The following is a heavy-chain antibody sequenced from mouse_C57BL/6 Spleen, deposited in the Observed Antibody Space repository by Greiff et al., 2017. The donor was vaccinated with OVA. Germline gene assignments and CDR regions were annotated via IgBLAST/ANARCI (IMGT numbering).Heavy chain of an antibody. J-gene: IGHJ2*01. CDR2: IRSKSNNYAT. D-gene: IGHD2-4*01. Sequence: EVKLMESGGGLVQPKGSLKLSCAASGFSFNTYAMNWVRQAPGKGLEWVARIRSKSNNYATYYADSVKDRFTISRDDSESMLYLQMNNLKTEDTAMYYCVRQRDYDYATFDYWGQGTTLTVSS. CDR3: VRQRDYDYATFDY. CDR1: GFSFNTYA. V-gene: IGHV10-1*01.